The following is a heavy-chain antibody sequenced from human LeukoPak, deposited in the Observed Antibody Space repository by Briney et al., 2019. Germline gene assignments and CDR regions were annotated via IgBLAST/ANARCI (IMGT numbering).Heavy chain of an antibody. J-gene: IGHJ4*02. CDR3: AKGRAGNYYYDSSDY. CDR1: GGSISSYY. V-gene: IGHV4-59*01. D-gene: IGHD3-22*01. CDR2: IYYSGST. Sequence: KPSETLSLTCTVSGGSISSYYWSWIRQPPGKGLEWIGYIYYSGSTNYNPSLKSRVTISVDTSKNQFSLKLSSVTAADTAVYYCAKGRAGNYYYDSSDYWGQGTLVTVSS.